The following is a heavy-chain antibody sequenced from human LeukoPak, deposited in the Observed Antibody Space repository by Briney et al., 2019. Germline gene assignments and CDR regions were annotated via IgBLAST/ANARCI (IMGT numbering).Heavy chain of an antibody. CDR3: AKDLTVTTLYYFDY. CDR1: GFTFSSYA. D-gene: IGHD4-11*01. CDR2: ISGSGGST. Sequence: PGGSLRLSCAASGFTFSSYAMSWVRQAPGKGLEWVSAISGSGGSTYYADSVKGRLTISRDNSKNTLYLQMNSLRAEDTAVYYCAKDLTVTTLYYFDYWGQGTLVTVSS. J-gene: IGHJ4*02. V-gene: IGHV3-23*01.